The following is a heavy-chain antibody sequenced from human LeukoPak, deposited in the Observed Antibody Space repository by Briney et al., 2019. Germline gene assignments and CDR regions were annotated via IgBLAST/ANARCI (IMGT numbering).Heavy chain of an antibody. CDR3: ARDNFWSGYFY. V-gene: IGHV4-39*07. CDR1: GGSISSSSYY. J-gene: IGHJ4*02. CDR2: IYYSGST. Sequence: SETLSLTCTVSGGSISSSSYYWGWIRQPPGKGLEWIGSIYYSGSTNYNPSLKSRVTISVDTSKNQFSLKLSSVTAADTAVYSCARDNFWSGYFYWGQGTLVTVSS. D-gene: IGHD3-3*01.